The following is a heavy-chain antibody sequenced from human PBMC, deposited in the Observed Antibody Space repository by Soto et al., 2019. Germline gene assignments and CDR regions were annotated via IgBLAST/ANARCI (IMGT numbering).Heavy chain of an antibody. V-gene: IGHV3-9*01. CDR3: AKDGPAVAGGIGYYFDY. D-gene: IGHD6-19*01. CDR1: GFTFDDYA. Sequence: GGSLRLSCAASGFTFDDYAMHWVRQAPGKGLEWVSGISWNSGSIGYADSVKGRFTISRDNAKNSLYLQMNSLRAEDTALYYCAKDGPAVAGGIGYYFDYWGQGTLVTVSS. J-gene: IGHJ4*02. CDR2: ISWNSGSI.